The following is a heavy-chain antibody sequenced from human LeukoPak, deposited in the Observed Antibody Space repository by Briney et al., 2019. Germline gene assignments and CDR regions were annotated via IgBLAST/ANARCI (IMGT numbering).Heavy chain of an antibody. J-gene: IGHJ4*02. V-gene: IGHV4-61*05. CDR3: ARQRGSGCLDY. Sequence: SETLSLTCTVSGGSISSSSYYWGWIRQPPGKGLEWIGYIYYSGSTNYNPSLKSRVTISVDTSKNQFSLKLSSVTAADTAVYYCARQRGSGCLDYWGQGTLVTVSS. CDR1: GGSISSSSYY. D-gene: IGHD6-19*01. CDR2: IYYSGST.